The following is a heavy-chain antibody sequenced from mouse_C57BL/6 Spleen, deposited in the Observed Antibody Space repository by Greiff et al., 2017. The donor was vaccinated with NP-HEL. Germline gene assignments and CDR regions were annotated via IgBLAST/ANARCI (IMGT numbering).Heavy chain of an antibody. CDR3: GRKGANWGFAY. D-gene: IGHD4-1*01. CDR1: GFTFSDYG. CDR2: ISSGSSTI. V-gene: IGHV5-17*01. J-gene: IGHJ3*01. Sequence: EVMLVESGGGLVKPGGSLKLSCAASGFTFSDYGMHWVRQAPEKGLEWVAYISSGSSTIYYADTVKGRFTISRDNAKNTLFLQMTSLRSEDTAMYYCGRKGANWGFAYWGQGTLVTVSA.